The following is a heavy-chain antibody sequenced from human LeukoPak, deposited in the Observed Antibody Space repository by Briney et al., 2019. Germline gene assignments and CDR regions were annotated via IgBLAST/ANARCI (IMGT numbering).Heavy chain of an antibody. CDR2: TYHRSKWYN. J-gene: IGHJ5*02. Sequence: SQTLSLTCAISGDCVSSKSAVWNWIRQSPSRGLEWLGRTYHRSKWYNEYAVSVKSRITINPDTSKNQFSLQLSSVTPEDTAVYYCARGGDGYNFYNWFDPWGQGTLVTVSS. CDR3: ARGGDGYNFYNWFDP. V-gene: IGHV6-1*01. D-gene: IGHD5-24*01. CDR1: GDCVSSKSAV.